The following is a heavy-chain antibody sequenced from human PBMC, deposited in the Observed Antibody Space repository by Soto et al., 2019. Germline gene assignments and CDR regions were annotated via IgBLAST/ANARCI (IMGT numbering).Heavy chain of an antibody. CDR2: ISFDGTAT. D-gene: IGHD1-1*01. J-gene: IGHJ3*02. Sequence: EVQLVESGGGLVQPGGSLRLSCAASGFSFSSSWMHWVRQAPGKGLVWVSRISFDGTATTSADAVKGRFIISRDNAKNTLFLQMHNLRADDTAMYYCVRDRQLRGHPFDIWGQGTFVSVSS. V-gene: IGHV3-74*03. CDR3: VRDRQLRGHPFDI. CDR1: GFSFSSSW.